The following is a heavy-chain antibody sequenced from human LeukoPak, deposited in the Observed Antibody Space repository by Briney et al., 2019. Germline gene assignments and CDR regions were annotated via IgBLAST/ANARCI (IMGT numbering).Heavy chain of an antibody. J-gene: IGHJ6*04. Sequence: SVKVSCKASGGTFSSYAISWVRQAPGQGLEWMGGIIPILGTANYAQKFQGRVTITADKSTSTAYMELSSLRSEDTAVYYCARGTRPYYYYGMDVWGKGTTVTVSS. D-gene: IGHD1-1*01. CDR1: GGTFSSYA. CDR2: IIPILGTA. CDR3: ARGTRPYYYYGMDV. V-gene: IGHV1-69*10.